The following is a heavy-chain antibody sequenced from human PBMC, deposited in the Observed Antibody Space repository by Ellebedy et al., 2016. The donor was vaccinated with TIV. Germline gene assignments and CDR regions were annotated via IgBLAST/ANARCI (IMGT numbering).Heavy chain of an antibody. Sequence: SETLSLTCVISGDSVSTDIGWNWIRQSPSRGLEWLGRTYYRSKWNNDYAVSLKSRITINPDTSKNQFSLQLNSVTPEDTAVYYCARGWCGSGMGVWGQGTTVTVSS. CDR2: TYYRSKWNN. J-gene: IGHJ6*02. CDR1: GDSVSTDIG. V-gene: IGHV6-1*01. CDR3: ARGWCGSGMGV. D-gene: IGHD2-8*02.